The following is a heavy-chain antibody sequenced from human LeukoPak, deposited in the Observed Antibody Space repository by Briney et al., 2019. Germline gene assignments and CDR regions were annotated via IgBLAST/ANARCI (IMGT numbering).Heavy chain of an antibody. J-gene: IGHJ3*02. Sequence: PGGSLRLSCAASGFTFSTYSMNWVRQAPGKGLEWVSSISSGSRYIYYADSVKGRFTISRDNAKNSLYLQMNSLRAEDTAVYYCAKDGYCSAGSCFSANDAFDIWGQGTMVTVSS. CDR1: GFTFSTYS. CDR2: ISSGSRYI. V-gene: IGHV3-21*04. CDR3: AKDGYCSAGSCFSANDAFDI. D-gene: IGHD2-15*01.